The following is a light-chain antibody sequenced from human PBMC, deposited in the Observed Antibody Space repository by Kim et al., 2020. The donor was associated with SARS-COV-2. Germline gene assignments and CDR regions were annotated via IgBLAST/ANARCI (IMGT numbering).Light chain of an antibody. CDR3: QSYDSSLSVV. Sequence: GQRVTISFTGSSSNIGAGYDVHWYQQLPGTAPKLLIYGNSNRPSGVPDRFSGSKSGTSASLAITGLQAEDEADYYCQSYDSSLSVVFGGGTQLTVL. CDR2: GNS. J-gene: IGLJ2*01. CDR1: SSNIGAGYD. V-gene: IGLV1-40*01.